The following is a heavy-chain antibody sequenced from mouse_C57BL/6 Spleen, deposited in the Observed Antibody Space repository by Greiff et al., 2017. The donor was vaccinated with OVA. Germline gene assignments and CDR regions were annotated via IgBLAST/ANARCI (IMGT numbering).Heavy chain of an antibody. CDR3: ARTAGYYKYFDV. CDR2: IYPGDGDT. D-gene: IGHD2-3*01. Sequence: VQLQQSGPELVKPGASVKISCKASGYAFSSSWMNWVKQRPGKGLEWIGRIYPGDGDTNYNGKFKGKATLTADKSSSTAYMQLSSLTSEDSAVYFCARTAGYYKYFDVWGTGTTVTVSS. V-gene: IGHV1-82*01. CDR1: GYAFSSSW. J-gene: IGHJ1*03.